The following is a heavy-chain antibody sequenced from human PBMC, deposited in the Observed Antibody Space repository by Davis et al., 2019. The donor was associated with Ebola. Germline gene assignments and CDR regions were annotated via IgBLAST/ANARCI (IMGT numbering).Heavy chain of an antibody. D-gene: IGHD5-12*01. V-gene: IGHV1-2*04. Sequence: ASVKVSCKASGYTFTGYYMHWVRQAPGQGLEWMGWINPNSGGTNYAQKFQGWVTMTRDTSISTAYMELSRLRSDDTAVYYCARGGLSGYDYFSYGMDVWGQGTTVTVSS. CDR2: INPNSGGT. J-gene: IGHJ6*02. CDR1: GYTFTGYY. CDR3: ARGGLSGYDYFSYGMDV.